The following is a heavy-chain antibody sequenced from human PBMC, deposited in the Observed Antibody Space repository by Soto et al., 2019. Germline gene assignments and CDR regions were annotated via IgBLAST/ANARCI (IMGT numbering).Heavy chain of an antibody. CDR1: GGTFSSYA. Sequence: SVKVSCKASGGTFSSYAISWVRQAPGQGLEWMGGIIPIFGTANYAQKFQGRVTITADESTSTAYLELSSLRSEDTAVYYCAREATMVRGVIIKNWFDPRGQGTLVTVSS. CDR2: IIPIFGTA. J-gene: IGHJ5*02. CDR3: AREATMVRGVIIKNWFDP. V-gene: IGHV1-69*13. D-gene: IGHD3-10*01.